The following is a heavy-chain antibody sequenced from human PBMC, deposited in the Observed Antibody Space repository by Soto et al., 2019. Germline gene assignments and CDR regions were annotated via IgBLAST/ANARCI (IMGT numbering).Heavy chain of an antibody. D-gene: IGHD2-15*01. Sequence: QVQLVQSGGEVKKPGASVKVSCKPSGYTFTNYVISWVRRAPGQGLEWMGWISPFNGHTKYAQKFQGRVPLTTDTSTSTAYMEWRSLIYDDTAVYYCARDAGSEGYLAYWGQGTLVTVSS. CDR2: ISPFNGHT. CDR3: ARDAGSEGYLAY. J-gene: IGHJ4*02. V-gene: IGHV1-18*01. CDR1: GYTFTNYV.